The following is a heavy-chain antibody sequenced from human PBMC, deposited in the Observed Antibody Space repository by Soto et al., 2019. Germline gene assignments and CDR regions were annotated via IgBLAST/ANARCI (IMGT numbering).Heavy chain of an antibody. CDR3: ASGNDSSGPDAFYI. CDR2: ISAYNGNT. J-gene: IGHJ3*02. V-gene: IGHV1-18*01. CDR1: GYTFTSYG. D-gene: IGHD3-22*01. Sequence: ASVKVSCKASGYTFTSYGISWVRQAPGQGLEWMGWISAYNGNTNYAQKLQGRVTMTTDTSTGTAYMELRSLRSDDTAVYYCASGNDSSGPDAFYIWGQGTMVTVSS.